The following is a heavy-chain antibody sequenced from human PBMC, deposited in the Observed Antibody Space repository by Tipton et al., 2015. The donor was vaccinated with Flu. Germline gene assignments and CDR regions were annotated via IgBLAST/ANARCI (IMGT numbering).Heavy chain of an antibody. D-gene: IGHD3-3*01. CDR3: ARDLTTIFGGAFDN. CDR1: GHSISNGYY. Sequence: LRLPCTVSGHSISNGYYWGWIRQSPGKGLEWIASFYHSGGTSFNPSLRSRVTVSVDTSKNQFSLKLNSVTAADTAVYYCARDLTTIFGGAFDNWGPGTLVTVSS. V-gene: IGHV4-38-2*02. CDR2: FYHSGGT. J-gene: IGHJ4*02.